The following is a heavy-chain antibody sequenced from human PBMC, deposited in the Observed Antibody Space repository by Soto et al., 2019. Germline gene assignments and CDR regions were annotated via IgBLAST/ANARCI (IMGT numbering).Heavy chain of an antibody. CDR2: INAGNGNT. J-gene: IGHJ4*02. CDR3: ARSIVLVTALDY. V-gene: IGHV1-3*01. D-gene: IGHD2-21*02. Sequence: APMKGSRKGSGYPLPSYAMHLVRPAPGQRLEWMGWINAGNGNTKYSQKFQGRVTITRDTSASTAYMELSSLRSEDTAVCYCARSIVLVTALDYWGQGTLVTVSS. CDR1: GYPLPSYA.